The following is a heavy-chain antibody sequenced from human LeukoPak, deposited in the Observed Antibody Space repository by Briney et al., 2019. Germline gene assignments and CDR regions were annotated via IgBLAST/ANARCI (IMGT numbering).Heavy chain of an antibody. Sequence: GASVKVSCKASGYSFTSHYMHWVRQAPGQGLEWMGLINPSGSSTLYAQKFQGRVTMTRDMSTTTDYMELSSLRSEDTAVYYCAREGGLQHHFDYWGQGTLVTVSS. V-gene: IGHV1-46*01. CDR1: GYSFTSHY. J-gene: IGHJ4*02. CDR3: AREGGLQHHFDY. CDR2: INPSGSST. D-gene: IGHD4-11*01.